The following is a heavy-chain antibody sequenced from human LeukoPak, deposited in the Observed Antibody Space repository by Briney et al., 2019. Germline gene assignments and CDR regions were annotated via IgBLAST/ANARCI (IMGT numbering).Heavy chain of an antibody. CDR2: IKQDGSEK. Sequence: GGSLRLSCAASGFTFSSYWMSWVRHAPGKGLEWVANIKQDGSEKYYAGSVKGRFTISRDNAKNSLYLQMNSVRAEDTAVYYCARDFFPRDGYNFDYWGQGALVTVAS. CDR3: ARDFFPRDGYNFDY. V-gene: IGHV3-7*01. J-gene: IGHJ4*02. D-gene: IGHD5-24*01. CDR1: GFTFSSYW.